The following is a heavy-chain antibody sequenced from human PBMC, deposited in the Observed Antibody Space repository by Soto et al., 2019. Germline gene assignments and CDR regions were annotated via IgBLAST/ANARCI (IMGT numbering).Heavy chain of an antibody. J-gene: IGHJ4*02. V-gene: IGHV3-30*03. CDR1: GFTFSSYG. CDR3: ARDMGAAYLEAYRRGGQGEYCGGDCYSGYFDY. CDR2: ISYDGSNK. D-gene: IGHD2-21*02. Sequence: SLRLSCAASGFTFSSYGMHWVRQAPGKGLEWVAVISYDGSNKYYADSVKGRFTISRDNSKNTLYLQMNSLRAEDTAVYYCARDMGAAYLEAYRRGGQGEYCGGDCYSGYFDYWGQGT.